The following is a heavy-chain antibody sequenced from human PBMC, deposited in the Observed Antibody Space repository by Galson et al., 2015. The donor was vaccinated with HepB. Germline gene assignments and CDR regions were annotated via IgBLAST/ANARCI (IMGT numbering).Heavy chain of an antibody. V-gene: IGHV4-31*03. CDR1: GGSISSGGYY. CDR3: ARDAGWGRYCSSTSCSRDNWFDP. CDR2: IYYSGST. Sequence: TLSLTCTVSGGSISSGGYYWSWIRQHPGKGLEWIGYIYYSGSTYYNPSLKSRVTISVDTSKNQFPLKLSSVTAADTAVYYCARDAGWGRYCSSTSCSRDNWFDPWGQGTLVTVSS. D-gene: IGHD2-2*01. J-gene: IGHJ5*02.